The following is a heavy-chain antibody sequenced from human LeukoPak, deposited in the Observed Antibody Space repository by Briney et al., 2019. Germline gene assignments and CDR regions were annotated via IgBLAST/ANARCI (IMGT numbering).Heavy chain of an antibody. CDR2: FHPEDGET. CDR3: AAEARWPDMAIDI. D-gene: IGHD4-23*01. J-gene: IGHJ3*02. CDR1: GYTLTELS. V-gene: IGHV1-24*01. Sequence: SVTLSCKLSGYTLTELSMHWVRHAPGKGLEWMGGFHPEDGETIYAQNFQGRATITEEPSTDTGYMELSRLRSEGTAVYYCAAEARWPDMAIDIWGQGTMVTVSS.